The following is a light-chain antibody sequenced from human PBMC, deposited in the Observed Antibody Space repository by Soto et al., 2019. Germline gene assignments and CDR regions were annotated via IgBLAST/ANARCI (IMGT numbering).Light chain of an antibody. V-gene: IGKV1-39*01. J-gene: IGKJ1*01. CDR1: QTINSY. CDR3: QQSLRYFKT. CDR2: AAS. Sequence: DVQMTQSPSSLSASVGDIVTITCRASQTINSYLNWYQQKPGKAPKLLIYAASSLKSGVPSRFSGSGSGTDFPLHLSNLQTEDFANYFCQQSLRYFKTFGQGTKV.